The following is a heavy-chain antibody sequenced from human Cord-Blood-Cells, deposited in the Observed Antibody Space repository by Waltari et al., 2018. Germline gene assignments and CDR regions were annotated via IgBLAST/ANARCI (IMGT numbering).Heavy chain of an antibody. CDR2: ISYDGSK. CDR1: GCPFSSYA. Sequence: QVQLVESGGGVVQPGRPLRLSCAASGCPFSSYAMHWVRQAPGKGLEWVAVISYDGSKYYADSVKGRFTISRDNSKNTLYLQMNSLRAEDTAVYYCARRLGYWGQGTLVTVSS. V-gene: IGHV3-30*04. J-gene: IGHJ4*02. CDR3: ARRLGY. D-gene: IGHD2-21*01.